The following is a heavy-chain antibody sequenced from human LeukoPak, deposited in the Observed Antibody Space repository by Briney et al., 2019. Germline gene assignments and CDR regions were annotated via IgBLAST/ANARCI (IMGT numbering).Heavy chain of an antibody. V-gene: IGHV2-5*01. Sequence: SGPTLLHPTQTLTLTSTFSGFSLRTRGVGVGWIRQPPGKALEWLALIYWNDDKRYSPSLKSRLTITKDTSKNQVVLTMTNMDPVDTATYYCAHRGRMVRGVIIARLGFDPWGQGTLVTVSS. CDR2: IYWNDDK. CDR1: GFSLRTRGVG. D-gene: IGHD3-10*01. J-gene: IGHJ5*02. CDR3: AHRGRMVRGVIIARLGFDP.